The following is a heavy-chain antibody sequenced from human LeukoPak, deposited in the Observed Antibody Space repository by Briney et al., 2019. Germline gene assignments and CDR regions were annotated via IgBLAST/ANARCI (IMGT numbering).Heavy chain of an antibody. J-gene: IGHJ4*02. Sequence: ASVKVSCKTSGYTFTGYYMHWVRQAPGQGLEWMGWINPNSGGTSYLQNFQGRVTMTRDTSISTAYMDLSRLRSDDTAVYYCARGRPGDYFDYWGQGTLVTVSS. D-gene: IGHD6-25*01. CDR2: INPNSGGT. CDR3: ARGRPGDYFDY. V-gene: IGHV1-2*02. CDR1: GYTFTGYY.